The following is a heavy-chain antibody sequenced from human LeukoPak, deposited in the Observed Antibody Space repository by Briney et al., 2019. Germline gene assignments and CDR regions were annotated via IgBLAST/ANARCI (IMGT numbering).Heavy chain of an antibody. D-gene: IGHD2-15*01. CDR3: AKEYCSGGSCLNY. CDR2: IRYDGSNK. J-gene: IGHJ4*02. Sequence: QPGGSLRLSCAASGFTFSSYGMHWVRQAPGKGLEWVAFIRYDGSNKYYADSVKGRFTISRDHSKNTLYLQMNSLRAEDTAVYYCAKEYCSGGSCLNYWGQGTLVTVSS. CDR1: GFTFSSYG. V-gene: IGHV3-30*02.